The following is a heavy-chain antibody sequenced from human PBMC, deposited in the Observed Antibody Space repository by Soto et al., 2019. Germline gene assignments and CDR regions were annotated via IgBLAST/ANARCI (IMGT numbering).Heavy chain of an antibody. D-gene: IGHD3-3*01. CDR2: ISAYNGNT. J-gene: IGHJ6*02. V-gene: IGHV1-18*04. CDR1: GYTFTSYY. Sequence: ASVKVSCKASGYTFTSYYMHWVRQAPGQGLEWMGWISAYNGNTNYAQKLQGRVTMTTDTSTSTAYMELRSLRSDDAAVYYCARDHRITIFGVVTPVYGMDVWGQGTTVTVSS. CDR3: ARDHRITIFGVVTPVYGMDV.